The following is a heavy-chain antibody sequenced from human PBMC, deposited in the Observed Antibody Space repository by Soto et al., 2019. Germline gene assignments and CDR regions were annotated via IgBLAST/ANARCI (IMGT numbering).Heavy chain of an antibody. Sequence: HGGSLRLSCVASGFTFISSFMGWIRQAPGKGLEWVANINQDGGVTYYVDSVEGRFTISRDNTKDSLYLQMNSLRGEDTAIYYCARYYRGSGRYFFDYWGQGTPVTVSS. J-gene: IGHJ4*02. CDR1: GFTFISSF. CDR2: INQDGGVT. CDR3: ARYYRGSGRYFFDY. D-gene: IGHD6-19*01. V-gene: IGHV3-7*03.